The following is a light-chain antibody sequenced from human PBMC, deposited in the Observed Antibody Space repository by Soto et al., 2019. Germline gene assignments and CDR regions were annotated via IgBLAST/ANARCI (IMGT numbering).Light chain of an antibody. V-gene: IGKV3D-20*02. CDR1: HSVSSNY. CDR2: GAS. Sequence: EVVLTQSPGTLSLSPGERATLSCRASHSVSSNYLAWYQQKPGQAPRLLIYGASNRATGIPARFSGSGSGTDFTLTISSLEPEDFAVYYCQHRNNRPFSFGPGTKVDIK. J-gene: IGKJ3*01. CDR3: QHRNNRPFS.